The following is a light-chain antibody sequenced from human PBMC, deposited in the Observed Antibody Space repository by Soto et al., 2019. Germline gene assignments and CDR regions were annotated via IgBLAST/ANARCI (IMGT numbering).Light chain of an antibody. CDR3: CSYAGSYILV. Sequence: QSALTQPRSVSGSPGQSVTISCTGTISDVGGYNHVSWYQQHPGKAPKLMIYDVSKRPSGVPDRFSGSKSGNTASLTISGLQAEDEADYYCCSYAGSYILVFGGGTKLTVL. V-gene: IGLV2-11*01. CDR2: DVS. J-gene: IGLJ2*01. CDR1: ISDVGGYNH.